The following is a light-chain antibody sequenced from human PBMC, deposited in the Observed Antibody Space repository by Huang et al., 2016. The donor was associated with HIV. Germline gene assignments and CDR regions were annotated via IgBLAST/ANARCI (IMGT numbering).Light chain of an antibody. J-gene: IGKJ4*01. CDR1: QTIITY. CDR3: QQSYSTPRLT. Sequence: DIQMTQSPSSLSASVGDRVTISCRASQTIITYLNWYQQKPGKAPKLLIYAASRLQSGGPSRFRGSGSGTDFTLTISSLQPEDFATYYCQQSYSTPRLTFSGGTKVDIK. CDR2: AAS. V-gene: IGKV1-39*01.